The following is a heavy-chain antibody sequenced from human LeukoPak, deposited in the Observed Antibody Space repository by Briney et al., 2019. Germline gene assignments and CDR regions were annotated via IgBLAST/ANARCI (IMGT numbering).Heavy chain of an antibody. CDR1: GGSISSGDYY. CDR2: ICYSGST. V-gene: IGHV4-30-4*01. Sequence: SQTLPLTCTVSGGSISSGDYYWSWIRQPPGKGLEWIGYICYSGSTYYNPSLKSRVTISVDTSKNQFSLKLSSVTAADTAVYYCARAKWFGESSWGWFDPWGQGTLVTVSS. D-gene: IGHD3-10*01. CDR3: ARAKWFGESSWGWFDP. J-gene: IGHJ5*02.